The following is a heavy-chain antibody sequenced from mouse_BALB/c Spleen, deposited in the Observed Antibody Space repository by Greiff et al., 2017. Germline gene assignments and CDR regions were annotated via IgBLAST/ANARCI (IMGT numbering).Heavy chain of an antibody. CDR3: ARDRPLYAMDY. D-gene: IGHD6-1*01. CDR2: INSNGGST. CDR1: GFTFSSYG. Sequence: VQLKESGGGLVQPGGSLKLSCAASGFTFSSYGTSWVRQTPDKRLELVATINSNGGSTYYPDSVKGRFTISRDNAKNTLYLQMSSLKSEDTAMYYCARDRPLYAMDYWGQGTSVTVSS. J-gene: IGHJ4*01. V-gene: IGHV5-6-3*01.